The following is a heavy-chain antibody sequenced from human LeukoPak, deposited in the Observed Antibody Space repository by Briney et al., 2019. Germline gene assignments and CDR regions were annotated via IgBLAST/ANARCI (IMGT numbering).Heavy chain of an antibody. CDR1: GSISSYY. CDR3: ARQKCTSTSCLTKNAFDI. Sequence: PSETLSLTCTVSGSISSYYWSWIRQPPGKGLEWIGYIYTSGSTNYNPSLKSRVTISVDTSKNQSSLDLSSVTAADTAVYYCARQKCTSTSCLTKNAFDIWGQGIMVTVSS. D-gene: IGHD2-2*01. J-gene: IGHJ3*02. CDR2: IYTSGST. V-gene: IGHV4-4*09.